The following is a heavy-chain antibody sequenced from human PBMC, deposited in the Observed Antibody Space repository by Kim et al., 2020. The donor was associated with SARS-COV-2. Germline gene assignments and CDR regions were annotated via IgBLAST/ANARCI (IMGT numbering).Heavy chain of an antibody. J-gene: IGHJ4*02. CDR1: GFTFSNYA. D-gene: IGHD5-18*01. CDR2: IGSNGVST. Sequence: GGSLRLSCSASGFTFSNYAMHWVRQAPGKGLEYVSAIGSNGVSTHYADSVKDRFTISRDNSKNTLYLQMSSLRPEDRAVYYCVKDRLSGYSYGYLDYWGPGGLVTVSS. CDR3: VKDRLSGYSYGYLDY. V-gene: IGHV3-64D*06.